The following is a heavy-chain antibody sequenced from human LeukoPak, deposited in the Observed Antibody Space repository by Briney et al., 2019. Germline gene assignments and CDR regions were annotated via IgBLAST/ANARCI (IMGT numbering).Heavy chain of an antibody. D-gene: IGHD1-1*01. V-gene: IGHV4-34*01. J-gene: IGHJ5*02. CDR1: DGSFSSDY. CDR3: ARRWRPRLVQYQQLRRNWFDP. CDR2: INQSGVT. Sequence: PSETLSLTCAVYDGSFSSDYWSWIRQPPGKGPEWVGEINQSGVTNYNPSLKSRVTISVDTSKSQFSLNVSSVTAADTAVYYCARRWRPRLVQYQQLRRNWFDPWGQGTLVTVSS.